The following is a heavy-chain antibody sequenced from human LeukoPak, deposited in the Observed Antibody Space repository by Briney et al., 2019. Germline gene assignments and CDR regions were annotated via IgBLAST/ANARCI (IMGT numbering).Heavy chain of an antibody. CDR2: ISYDGSNK. D-gene: IGHD2-2*02. J-gene: IGHJ4*02. CDR3: AKQYCSSTSCYIFRSYGGGATGLDFDY. Sequence: GGSLRLSCAASGFTFSSYAMHWVRQAPGKGLEWVAVISYDGSNKYYADSVKGRFTISRDNSKNTLYLQMNSPRAEDTAVYYCAKQYCSSTSCYIFRSYGGGATGLDFDYWGQGTLVTVSS. CDR1: GFTFSSYA. V-gene: IGHV3-30-3*01.